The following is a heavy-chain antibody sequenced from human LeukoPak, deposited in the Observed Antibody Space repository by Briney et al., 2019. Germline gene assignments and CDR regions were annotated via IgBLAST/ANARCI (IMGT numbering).Heavy chain of an antibody. J-gene: IGHJ4*02. D-gene: IGHD3-10*01. Sequence: GGSLRLSCAASGFTFSTYGMSWVRQAPGKGLEWVSVISGSGGSTYYADSVKGRFTISRDNSKNTLDLQMNSLRAEDTAVYYCAKVSSNYYGSGSYQTLDYWGQGTLVTVSS. CDR2: ISGSGGST. CDR1: GFTFSTYG. V-gene: IGHV3-23*01. CDR3: AKVSSNYYGSGSYQTLDY.